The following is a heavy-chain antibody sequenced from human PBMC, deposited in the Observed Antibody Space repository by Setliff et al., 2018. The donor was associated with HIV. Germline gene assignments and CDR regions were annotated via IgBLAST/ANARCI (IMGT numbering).Heavy chain of an antibody. J-gene: IGHJ6*04. CDR3: ARDLAGARLTIDI. CDR2: MYSSGST. Sequence: ASETLSLTCTVSGDSISNYHWSWIRQPAGKGLEWIGRMYSSGSTNYNPSLKSRVSMSVDTSRNQFSLKVTSVTAADTAVYYCARDLAGARLTIDIWGKGTTVTVSS. CDR1: GDSISNYH. V-gene: IGHV4-4*07. D-gene: IGHD1-1*01.